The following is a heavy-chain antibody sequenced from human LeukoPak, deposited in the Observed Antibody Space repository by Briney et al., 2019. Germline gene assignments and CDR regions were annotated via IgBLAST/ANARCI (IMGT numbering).Heavy chain of an antibody. J-gene: IGHJ3*02. D-gene: IGHD3-22*01. V-gene: IGHV3-30*03. Sequence: GGSLRLSCAASGFTFTNFAIHWVRQAPGKGLEWVSLISSDGSHQYYPDSVKGRFTISRDNAKNTVYLEMNRRRDEDTAVYYCARSYSYDGAFDIWGQGTMVTVSS. CDR2: ISSDGSHQ. CDR1: GFTFTNFA. CDR3: ARSYSYDGAFDI.